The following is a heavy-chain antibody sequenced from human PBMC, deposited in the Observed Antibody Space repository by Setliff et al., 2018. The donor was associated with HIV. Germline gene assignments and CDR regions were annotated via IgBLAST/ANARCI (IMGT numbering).Heavy chain of an antibody. CDR1: GGSISSSSYY. CDR3: ARWSLVGATVDY. D-gene: IGHD1-26*01. CDR2: IYYSGTT. J-gene: IGHJ4*02. V-gene: IGHV4-39*07. Sequence: SETLSLTCTVSGGSISSSSYYWGWIRQPPGKGLEWIGSIYYSGTTYYNPSLKSRITISVDTSKNQFSLKVNSVTAADTAVYYCARWSLVGATVDYWGQGTLVTVSS.